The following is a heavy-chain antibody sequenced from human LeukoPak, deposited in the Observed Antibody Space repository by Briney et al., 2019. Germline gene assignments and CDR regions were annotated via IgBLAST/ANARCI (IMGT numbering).Heavy chain of an antibody. V-gene: IGHV1-2*02. D-gene: IGHD2-15*01. Sequence: ASVKVSCKASGYTFTGYSMHWVRQAPGQGLEWMGWINPNNGGTNYAQKFHGRVTMTGDASISTAYMDLSRLRSDDTAVYYCASGYCSAGTCYALDYRGQGTLVTVSS. J-gene: IGHJ4*02. CDR1: GYTFTGYS. CDR3: ASGYCSAGTCYALDY. CDR2: INPNNGGT.